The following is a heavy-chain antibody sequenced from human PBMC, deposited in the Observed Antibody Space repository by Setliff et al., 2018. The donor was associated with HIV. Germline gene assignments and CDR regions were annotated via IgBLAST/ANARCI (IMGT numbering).Heavy chain of an antibody. CDR2: SYTSGLT. Sequence: SETLSLTCTVSGGSINSSGYYWVWIRQPALKGLEWIGRSYTSGLTNYKPSLKSRVTISVDTSKNQFSLKLSSVTASDTAVYYCARARHIVLRGDEGMGIWGPGTTVTVSS. CDR1: GGSINSSGYY. J-gene: IGHJ6*02. CDR3: ARARHIVLRGDEGMGI. D-gene: IGHD2-21*01. V-gene: IGHV4-61*02.